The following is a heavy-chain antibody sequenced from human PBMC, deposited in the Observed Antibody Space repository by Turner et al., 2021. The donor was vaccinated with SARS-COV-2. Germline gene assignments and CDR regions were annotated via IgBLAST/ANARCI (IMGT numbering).Heavy chain of an antibody. CDR1: GGSISSYY. CDR3: ARTDGYNYDY. CDR2: IYYSGST. J-gene: IGHJ4*02. Sequence: QLLLQSSGPGLVYPSETLSLTCTVSGGSISSYYWSWIRQPPGKGLVWMGYIYYSGSTNYNTSIKSRVTISKDTSKNQFSLKLSSGTAADTAVYYCARTDGYNYDYWGQGTLVTVSS. V-gene: IGHV4-59*01. D-gene: IGHD5-12*01.